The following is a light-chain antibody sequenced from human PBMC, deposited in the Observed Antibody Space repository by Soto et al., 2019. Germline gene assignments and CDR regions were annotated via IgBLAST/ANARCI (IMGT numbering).Light chain of an antibody. CDR1: SSDIDAYNY. Sequence: QSVLTQPASVSGSPGQSITISCTGTSSDIDAYNYVSWYQQHPGKAPKLMIYDVSNRPSGISNRFSGSKSGNTASLTISGLQAEDEADYYCGSYTTSSNYVFETGTKVTVL. J-gene: IGLJ1*01. CDR3: GSYTTSSNYV. V-gene: IGLV2-14*01. CDR2: DVS.